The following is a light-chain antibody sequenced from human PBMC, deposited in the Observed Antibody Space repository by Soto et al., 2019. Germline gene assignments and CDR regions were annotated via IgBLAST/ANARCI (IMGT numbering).Light chain of an antibody. CDR1: SSNIGSNT. CDR3: AAWDDSLNGLV. V-gene: IGLV1-44*01. J-gene: IGLJ2*01. CDR2: GDN. Sequence: VLTQPPSASGTPGQRVTISCSGSSSNIGSNTVNWYQQLPGAAPKLLIYGDNQRPSGVPDRCSGSKSGTSASLAISGLQSEDEADYYCAAWDDSLNGLVFGGGTKVTVL.